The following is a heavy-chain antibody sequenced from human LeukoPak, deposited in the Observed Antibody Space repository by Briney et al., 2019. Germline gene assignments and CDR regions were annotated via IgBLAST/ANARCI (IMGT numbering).Heavy chain of an antibody. CDR1: GFTFSSYS. Sequence: PGGSLRLSCAASGFTFSSYSMNWVRQAPGKGLEWVSSISSSSSYIYYADSVKGRFTISRDNAKNSLYLQMNSLRAEDTAVYYCARDLITMVRGVKPDSGDRTPWGQGTLVTVSS. D-gene: IGHD3-10*01. V-gene: IGHV3-21*01. CDR3: ARDLITMVRGVKPDSGDRTP. CDR2: ISSSSSYI. J-gene: IGHJ5*02.